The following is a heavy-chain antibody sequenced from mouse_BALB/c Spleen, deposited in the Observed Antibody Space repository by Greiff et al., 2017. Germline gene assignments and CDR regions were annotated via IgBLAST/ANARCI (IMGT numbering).Heavy chain of an antibody. J-gene: IGHJ1*01. Sequence: VKLVESGPGLVAPSQSLSITCTVSGFSLTSYGVHWVRQPPGKGLEWLGVIWAGGSTNYNSALMSRLSISKDNSKSQVFLKMNSLQTDDTAMYYCARDRKYGNYRYFDVWGAGTTVTVSS. V-gene: IGHV2-9*02. CDR3: ARDRKYGNYRYFDV. CDR2: IWAGGST. CDR1: GFSLTSYG. D-gene: IGHD2-10*02.